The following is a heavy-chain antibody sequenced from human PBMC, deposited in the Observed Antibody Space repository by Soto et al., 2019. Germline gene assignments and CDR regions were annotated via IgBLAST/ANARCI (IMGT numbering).Heavy chain of an antibody. CDR2: ISASGGTT. V-gene: IGHV3-23*01. CDR1: GFTFTSYA. CDR3: AKAWGWFDP. Sequence: EVPLLESGGDLVHPGGSLSLSCAASGFTFTSYAMTWVRQAPEKGLEWVSSISASGGTTYYTDSVKGRFTISRDNSKNTLFLQMTSLRAEDTAVYYCAKAWGWFDPWGQGTLVTVSS. D-gene: IGHD3-16*01. J-gene: IGHJ5*02.